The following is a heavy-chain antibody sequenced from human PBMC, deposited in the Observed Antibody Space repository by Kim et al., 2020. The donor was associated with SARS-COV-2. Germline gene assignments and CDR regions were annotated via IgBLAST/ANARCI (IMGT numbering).Heavy chain of an antibody. CDR3: ARLLVKLFDY. CDR1: GGSISSGGYY. CDR2: IYYSGST. V-gene: IGHV4-31*03. D-gene: IGHD2-8*02. J-gene: IGHJ4*02. Sequence: SETLSLTCTVSGGSISSGGYYWSWIRQHPGKGLEWIGYIYYSGSTYYNPSLKSRVTISVDTSKNQFSLKLSSVTAADTAVYYCARLLVKLFDYWGQGTLVTVSS.